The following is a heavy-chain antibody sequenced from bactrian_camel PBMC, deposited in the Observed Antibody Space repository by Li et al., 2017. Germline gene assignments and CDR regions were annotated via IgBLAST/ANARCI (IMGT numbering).Heavy chain of an antibody. Sequence: VQLVESGGGSVQAGGSLRLSCAASGATYNTHCMGWFRQAPGKEREWVAAIDSDGSTSYADSVKGRFTISRDNAKNTVYLQMNSLKPEDTAVYYCVRPGVYGGTFGYWGQGNQVTVS. J-gene: IGHJ6*01. CDR1: GATYNTHC. D-gene: IGHD6*01. V-gene: IGHV3S53*01. CDR3: VRPGVYGGTFGY. CDR2: IDSDGST.